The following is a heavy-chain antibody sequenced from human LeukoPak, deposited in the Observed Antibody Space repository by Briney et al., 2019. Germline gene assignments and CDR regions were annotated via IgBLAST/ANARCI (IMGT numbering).Heavy chain of an antibody. V-gene: IGHV3-74*01. CDR1: GFSFSSYW. Sequence: GGSLRLSCAASGFSFSSYWIHWVRQAPGKGLVWVSRINSDGSITTYADSVKGRFTISRDNAKNTLYLQMNSLRAEDTALYYCTRGRSSGWYSAAFDLWGQGTMVTVSS. CDR2: INSDGSIT. D-gene: IGHD6-19*01. CDR3: TRGRSSGWYSAAFDL. J-gene: IGHJ3*01.